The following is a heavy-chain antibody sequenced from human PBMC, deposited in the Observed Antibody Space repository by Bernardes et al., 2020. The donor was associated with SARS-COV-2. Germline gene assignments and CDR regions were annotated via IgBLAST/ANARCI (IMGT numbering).Heavy chain of an antibody. Sequence: SGPTLVKPTQTLTLTCTFSGFSLTTSGMCVTWIRQAPGKALEWLARIDWDNDKYYNTSLKTRLTISKFTSKNQVVLTMTDMDPVDTATYYCARTLRSSDYYFDYWGKGTLVTVSS. D-gene: IGHD6-6*01. J-gene: IGHJ4*02. CDR2: IDWDNDK. CDR3: ARTLRSSDYYFDY. V-gene: IGHV2-70*11. CDR1: GFSLTTSGMC.